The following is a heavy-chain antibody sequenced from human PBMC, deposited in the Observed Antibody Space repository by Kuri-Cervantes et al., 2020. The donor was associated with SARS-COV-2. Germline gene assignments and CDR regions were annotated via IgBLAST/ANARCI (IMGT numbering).Heavy chain of an antibody. CDR1: GFTFSRYA. J-gene: IGHJ4*02. D-gene: IGHD2-21*01. Sequence: CAASGFTFSRYAMHWVRQAPGKGLEWVAVISYDGSNKDYTASGKGRFTISRDNSQNTLYLQMKSLRTEDTALYYCARDRVGVHDSWGQGTLDTVSS. CDR2: ISYDGSNK. CDR3: ARDRVGVHDS. V-gene: IGHV3-30-3*01.